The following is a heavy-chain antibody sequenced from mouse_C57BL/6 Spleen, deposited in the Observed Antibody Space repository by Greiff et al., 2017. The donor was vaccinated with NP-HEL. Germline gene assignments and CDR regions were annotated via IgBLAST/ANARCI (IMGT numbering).Heavy chain of an antibody. Sequence: VQLQQSGAELAKPGASVKLSCKASGYTFTSYWMHWVKQRPGQGLEWIGYINPSSGYTKYNQKFKDKATLTADKSSSTAYMQLSRLTYADAAVDYCARDDYSYCDMDYWGQGTSVTVSS. J-gene: IGHJ4*01. D-gene: IGHD2-4*01. CDR3: ARDDYSYCDMDY. CDR1: GYTFTSYW. CDR2: INPSSGYT. V-gene: IGHV1-7*01.